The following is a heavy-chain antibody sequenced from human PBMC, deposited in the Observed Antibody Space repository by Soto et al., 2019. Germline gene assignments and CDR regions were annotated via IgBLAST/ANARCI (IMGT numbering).Heavy chain of an antibody. CDR2: IKPDNGET. V-gene: IGHV1-18*04. CDR1: GYPFSKYG. D-gene: IGHD5-12*01. CDR3: ATSYDSGFDP. Sequence: QLQLVQSGAEVERPGASVRVSCKAYGYPFSKYGISWIRQAPGQGLEWMGWIKPDNGETNYAQKFQGRVTMTTDTSSTTAYMELRSLRSDDTAVYYCATSYDSGFDPWGQGTLVSVSS. J-gene: IGHJ5*02.